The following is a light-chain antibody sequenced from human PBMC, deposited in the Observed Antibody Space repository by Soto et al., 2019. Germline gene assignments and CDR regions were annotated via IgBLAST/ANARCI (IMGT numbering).Light chain of an antibody. V-gene: IGKV3-20*01. CDR1: QSVSR. J-gene: IGKJ2*01. Sequence: EIVLTQSPGTLSLSPGERATLSCRASQSVSRLAWYQQKPGQAPRLLIYGASSRVTGIPDRFSGSGSGTDFTLTISRLEPEDFAVYYCQQYGSSPRFTFGQGTKLEIQ. CDR2: GAS. CDR3: QQYGSSPRFT.